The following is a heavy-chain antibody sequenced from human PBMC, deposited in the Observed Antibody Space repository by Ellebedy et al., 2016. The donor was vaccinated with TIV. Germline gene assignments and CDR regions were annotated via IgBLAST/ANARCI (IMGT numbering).Heavy chain of an antibody. CDR3: ARGGDESSGSYYGGWFDP. Sequence: GESLKISCAASGFTFSNYWMHWVRQGPGKGLVWVSYINTDGSRTSYADSVKGRFTISRDNAKNTLYLQVNSLRSEDTAVYYCARGGDESSGSYYGGWFDPWGQGTLVTVSS. J-gene: IGHJ5*02. V-gene: IGHV3-74*01. CDR1: GFTFSNYW. D-gene: IGHD3-22*01. CDR2: INTDGSRT.